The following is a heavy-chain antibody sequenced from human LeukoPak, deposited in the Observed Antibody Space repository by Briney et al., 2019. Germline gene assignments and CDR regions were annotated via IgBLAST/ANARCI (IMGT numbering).Heavy chain of an antibody. CDR2: INPNSGGT. J-gene: IGHJ4*02. V-gene: IGHV1-2*02. D-gene: IGHD5-18*01. Sequence: GASVKVSCKASGYTFTGYYMHWVRQAPGQGLEWMGWINPNSGGTNYAQKFQGRVTMTRDTSISTACMELSRLRSDDTAVYYCARAMGEVQLWLLCSVYWGQGTLVTVSS. CDR1: GYTFTGYY. CDR3: ARAMGEVQLWLLCSVY.